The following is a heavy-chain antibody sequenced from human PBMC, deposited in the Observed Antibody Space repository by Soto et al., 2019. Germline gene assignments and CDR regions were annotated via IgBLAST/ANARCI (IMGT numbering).Heavy chain of an antibody. CDR2: IHYSGTT. CDR1: GGSMINYF. Sequence: KPSETLSLTCTLSGGSMINYFWTWIRQPPGKGLEWIGYIHYSGTTSFFPSYNPSLRSRVTISEDTSKNQFSLKLLSVTTADTAVYFCAAGEASSRNLAPYYLDFWGQGTLVTVSS. D-gene: IGHD6-13*01. CDR3: AAGEASSRNLAPYYLDF. V-gene: IGHV4-59*01. J-gene: IGHJ4*02.